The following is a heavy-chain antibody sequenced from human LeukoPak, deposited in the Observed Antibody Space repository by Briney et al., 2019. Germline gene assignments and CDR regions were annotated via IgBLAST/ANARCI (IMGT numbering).Heavy chain of an antibody. D-gene: IGHD3-10*01. CDR2: MNPNSGNT. V-gene: IGHV1-8*01. Sequence: GASVKVSCKASGYTFTSYDINWVRQATGQGLEWMGWMNPNSGNTGYAQKFQGRVTMTRNTSISTAYMELSSLRSEDTAVYYCARELWFGALTYYYYYYGMDVWGQGTTVTVSS. J-gene: IGHJ6*02. CDR1: GYTFTSYD. CDR3: ARELWFGALTYYYYYYGMDV.